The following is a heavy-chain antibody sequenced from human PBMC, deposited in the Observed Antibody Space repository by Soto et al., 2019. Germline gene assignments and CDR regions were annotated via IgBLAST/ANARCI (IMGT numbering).Heavy chain of an antibody. CDR1: GGTFSSYA. V-gene: IGHV1-69*13. CDR3: ARGERWGGYSGYDYGAFDI. D-gene: IGHD5-12*01. Sequence: SVKVSCKASGGTFSSYAISWVRQAPGQGLEWMGGIIPIFGTANYAQKFQGRVTITADESTSTAYMELSSLRSEDTAVYYCARGERWGGYSGYDYGAFDIWGQGTMVTVSS. J-gene: IGHJ3*02. CDR2: IIPIFGTA.